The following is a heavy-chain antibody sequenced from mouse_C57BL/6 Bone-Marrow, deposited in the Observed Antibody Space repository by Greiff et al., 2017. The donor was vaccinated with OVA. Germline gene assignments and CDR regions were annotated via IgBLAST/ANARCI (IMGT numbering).Heavy chain of an antibody. J-gene: IGHJ2*01. V-gene: IGHV1-74*01. CDR2: IHPSDSDT. CDR3: AAYYYDSSLDY. D-gene: IGHD1-1*01. Sequence: VQLQQPGAELVKPGASVKVSCKASGYTFTSYWMHWVKQRPGQGLEWIGRIHPSDSDTNYNQKFKGKATLTVDKSSSTAYMQLISLTSEDSAVYYCAAYYYDSSLDYWGQGTTLTFSS. CDR1: GYTFTSYW.